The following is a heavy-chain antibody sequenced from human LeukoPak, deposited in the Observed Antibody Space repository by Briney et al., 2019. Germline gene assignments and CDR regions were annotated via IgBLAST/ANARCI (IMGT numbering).Heavy chain of an antibody. V-gene: IGHV1-18*01. CDR3: ARALLLWFGTYYYYYGMDV. D-gene: IGHD3-10*01. CDR1: GYTFTSYG. J-gene: IGHJ6*02. Sequence: ASVKVSCKASGYTFTSYGISWVRQAPGQGLEWMAWISAYNGNTNYAQKLQGRVTMTTDTSTSTAYMELRSLRSDDTAVYYCARALLLWFGTYYYYYGMDVWGQGTTVTVSS. CDR2: ISAYNGNT.